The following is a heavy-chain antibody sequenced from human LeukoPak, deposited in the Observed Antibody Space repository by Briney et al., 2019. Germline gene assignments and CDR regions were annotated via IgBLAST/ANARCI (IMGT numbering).Heavy chain of an antibody. CDR2: IYYSGST. CDR1: GGSISSYY. J-gene: IGHJ4*02. Sequence: SETMSLTCTVSGGSISSYYWNWIRQPPGKGLEWIGYIYYSGSTNYNPSLESRVTISVDTSKNQFSLKLSSVTAADTALYYCAREVRGLDYWGQGTLVTVSS. D-gene: IGHD3-10*01. CDR3: AREVRGLDY. V-gene: IGHV4-59*01.